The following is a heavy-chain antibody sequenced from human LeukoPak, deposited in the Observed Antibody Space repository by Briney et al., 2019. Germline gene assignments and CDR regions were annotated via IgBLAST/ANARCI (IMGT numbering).Heavy chain of an antibody. V-gene: IGHV1-2*02. D-gene: IGHD6-19*01. CDR3: AREKAAAVAVALIKDQNNSSGRAV. Sequence: ASVKVSCKASGYTFTGYYMHWVRQAPGQGLEWMGWINPNSGGTNYAQKFQGRVTMTRDTSISTAYMELSRLRSDDTAVYYCAREKAAAVAVALIKDQNNSSGRAVGGQGPTVTVPS. CDR1: GYTFTGYY. J-gene: IGHJ6*02. CDR2: INPNSGGT.